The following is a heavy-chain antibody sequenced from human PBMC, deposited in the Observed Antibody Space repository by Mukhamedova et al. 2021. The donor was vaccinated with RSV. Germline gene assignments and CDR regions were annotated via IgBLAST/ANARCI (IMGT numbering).Heavy chain of an antibody. D-gene: IGHD6-19*01. V-gene: IGHV3-74*01. CDR2: INSDGIST. Sequence: VRQAPGKGLVWVSRINSDGISTSYADSVKGRFTISRDNAKNTLYLQMNSLRAEDTAVYYCARDFNVAGTEVDYWGQGTLVTVSS. J-gene: IGHJ4*02. CDR3: ARDFNVAGTEVDY.